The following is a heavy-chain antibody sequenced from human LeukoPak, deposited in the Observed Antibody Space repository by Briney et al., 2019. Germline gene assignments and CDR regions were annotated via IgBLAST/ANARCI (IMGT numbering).Heavy chain of an antibody. CDR1: GLTFSGSA. J-gene: IGHJ4*02. Sequence: PGGSLRLSCAASGLTFSGSAIHWVRQASGKGLEWVCRIRSKANSYATAYTASVQGRFTISRDDSKNTAYLQMNSLKTEDTAVYYCTSWRSSGFSYWGQGTLVTVSS. CDR2: IRSKANSYAT. CDR3: TSWRSSGFSY. V-gene: IGHV3-73*01. D-gene: IGHD6-19*01.